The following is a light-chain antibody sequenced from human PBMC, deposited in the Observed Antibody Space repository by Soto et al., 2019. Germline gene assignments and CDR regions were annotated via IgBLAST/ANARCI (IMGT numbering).Light chain of an antibody. Sequence: EILMTQSPATLSVSPGERATLSCRASQSVSSNLAWYQQKPGQAPRLLIYGASTRATGIPARFSGSGSSTEFTLPIISLQSQDFAAYYCQQYNEWPPFTFGQGTRLEIK. V-gene: IGKV3-15*01. J-gene: IGKJ5*01. CDR1: QSVSSN. CDR3: QQYNEWPPFT. CDR2: GAS.